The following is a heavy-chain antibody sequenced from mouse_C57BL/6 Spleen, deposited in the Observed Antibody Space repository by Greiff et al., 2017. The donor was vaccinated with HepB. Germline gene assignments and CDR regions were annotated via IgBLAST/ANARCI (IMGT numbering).Heavy chain of an antibody. CDR1: GYTFTSYG. D-gene: IGHD2-5*01. J-gene: IGHJ2*01. CDR2: IYPRSGNT. Sequence: VKVVESGAELARPGASVKLSCKASGYTFTSYGISWVKQRTGQGLEWIGEIYPRSGNTYYNEKFKGKATLTADKSSSTAYMELRSLTSEDSAVYFCARERENYSNYVGYFDYWGQGTTLTVSS. CDR3: ARERENYSNYVGYFDY. V-gene: IGHV1-81*01.